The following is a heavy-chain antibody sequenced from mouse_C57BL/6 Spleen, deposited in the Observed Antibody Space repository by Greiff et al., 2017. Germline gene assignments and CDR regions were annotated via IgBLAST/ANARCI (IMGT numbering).Heavy chain of an antibody. CDR1: GYTFTSYW. J-gene: IGHJ2*01. CDR2: IDPSDSET. D-gene: IGHD1-1*01. V-gene: IGHV1-52*01. Sequence: QVQLQQPGAELVRPGSSVKLSCKASGYTFTSYWMHWVKQRPIQGLEWIGNIDPSDSETHYNQKFKDKATLTVDKSSSTAYMQLSSLTSEDSEVYYGARVITTVVAEGYFDYWGQGTTLTVSS. CDR3: ARVITTVVAEGYFDY.